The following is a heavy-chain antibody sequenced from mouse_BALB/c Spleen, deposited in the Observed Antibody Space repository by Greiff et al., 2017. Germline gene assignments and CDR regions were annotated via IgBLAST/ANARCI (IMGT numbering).Heavy chain of an antibody. V-gene: IGHV14-3*02. D-gene: IGHD2-3*01. CDR1: GFNIKDTY. J-gene: IGHJ2*01. Sequence: VQLQQPGAELVKPGASVKLSCTASGFNIKDTYMHWVKQRPEQGLEWIGRIDPANGNTKYDPKFQGKATITADTSSNTAYLQLSSLTSEDTAVYYCGREIYDGSYFDYWGQGTTLTVSS. CDR3: GREIYDGSYFDY. CDR2: IDPANGNT.